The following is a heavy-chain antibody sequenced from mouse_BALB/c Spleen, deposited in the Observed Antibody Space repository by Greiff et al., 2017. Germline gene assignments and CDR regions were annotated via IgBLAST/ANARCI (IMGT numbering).Heavy chain of an antibody. CDR2: IYPGNSDT. Sequence: VQLQQSGTVLARPGASVKMSCKASGYTFTSYWMHWVKQRPGQGLEWIGAIYPGNSDTSYNQKFKGKAKLTAVTSTSTAYMGLSSLTNEDSAVYYCTRSGYDYDWYFDVWGAGTTVTVSS. CDR1: GYTFTSYW. CDR3: TRSGYDYDWYFDV. D-gene: IGHD2-4*01. V-gene: IGHV1-5*01. J-gene: IGHJ1*01.